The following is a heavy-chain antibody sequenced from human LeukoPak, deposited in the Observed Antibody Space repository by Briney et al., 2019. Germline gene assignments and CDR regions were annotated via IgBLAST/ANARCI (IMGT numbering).Heavy chain of an antibody. J-gene: IGHJ4*02. CDR2: ISYDGSNK. V-gene: IGHV3-30-3*01. CDR1: GFTFSSYA. Sequence: PGRSLRLSCAASGFTFSSYAMHWVRQAPGKGLEWVAVISYDGSNKYYADSVKGRFTISRDNSKNTLYLQMNSLRAEDTAVYYCAREGNGYSSGWYEPFFDYWGQGTLVTVSS. CDR3: AREGNGYSSGWYEPFFDY. D-gene: IGHD6-19*01.